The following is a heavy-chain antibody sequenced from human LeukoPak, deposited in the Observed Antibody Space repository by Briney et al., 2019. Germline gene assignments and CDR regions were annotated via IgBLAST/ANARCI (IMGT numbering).Heavy chain of an antibody. D-gene: IGHD2-15*01. Sequence: SETLSLTCTVSGGSISSSSYYWGWIRQPPGKELQWIASVYSSGRTNYSPSLKSRVTISVDTSEKQFSLQLNSVTAADTAVYYCARQGSAYYFDFWGQGLLVTVSS. V-gene: IGHV4-39*01. CDR3: ARQGSAYYFDF. CDR1: GGSISSSSYY. CDR2: VYSSGRT. J-gene: IGHJ4*02.